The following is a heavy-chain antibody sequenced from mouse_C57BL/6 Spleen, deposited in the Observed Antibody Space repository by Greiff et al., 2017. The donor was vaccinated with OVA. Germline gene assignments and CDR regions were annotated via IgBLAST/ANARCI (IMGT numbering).Heavy chain of an antibody. CDR1: GYTFTSYG. V-gene: IGHV1-81*01. D-gene: IGHD2-4*01. Sequence: VHLVESGAELARPGASVKLSCKASGYTFTSYGISWVKQRTGQGLEWIGEIYPRSGNTYYNEKFKGKATLTADKSSSTAYMELRSLTSEDSAVYFCARWVYYDYDDAMDYWGQGTSVTVSS. CDR3: ARWVYYDYDDAMDY. CDR2: IYPRSGNT. J-gene: IGHJ4*01.